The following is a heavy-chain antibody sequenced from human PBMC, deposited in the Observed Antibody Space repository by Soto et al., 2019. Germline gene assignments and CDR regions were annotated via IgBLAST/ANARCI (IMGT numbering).Heavy chain of an antibody. CDR1: GYSFTSYW. D-gene: IGHD2-2*01. V-gene: IGHV5-51*01. Sequence: TGESLKISCKGSGYSFTSYWIGWVRQMPGKGLEWMGIIYPGDSDTRYSPSFQGQVTISADKSISTAYLQWSSLKASDTAMYYCASTGYCSSTSCFRNGGMDVWGQGTTVTVSS. J-gene: IGHJ6*02. CDR2: IYPGDSDT. CDR3: ASTGYCSSTSCFRNGGMDV.